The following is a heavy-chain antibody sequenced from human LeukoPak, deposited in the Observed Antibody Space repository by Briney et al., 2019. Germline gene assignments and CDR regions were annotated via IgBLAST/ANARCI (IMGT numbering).Heavy chain of an antibody. D-gene: IGHD6-13*01. Sequence: PSETLSLTCTVSGGSISSSSYYWGWIRQPPGKGLEWIGSIYYSGSTYYNPSLKSRVTISVDTSKNQFSLKLSSVTAADTAVYYCAKTGIAPTYSYFQHWGQGTLVTVSS. CDR3: AKTGIAPTYSYFQH. V-gene: IGHV4-39*01. J-gene: IGHJ1*01. CDR2: IYYSGST. CDR1: GGSISSSSYY.